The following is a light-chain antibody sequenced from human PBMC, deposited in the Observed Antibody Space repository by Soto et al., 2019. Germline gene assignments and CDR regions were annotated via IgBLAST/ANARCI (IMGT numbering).Light chain of an antibody. CDR1: QGLLHSNGDTF. Sequence: DVVMTQSPLSLPVTLGQPASISCRTSQGLLHSNGDTFLSWFQQRPGQSQRRRVYQVSNRDSRGQDRFSGGGSGTYYTLTISRVEAEDVEIYYERQGTHWPYTFGQGTKLEMK. V-gene: IGKV2-30*02. CDR3: RQGTHWPYT. CDR2: QVS. J-gene: IGKJ2*01.